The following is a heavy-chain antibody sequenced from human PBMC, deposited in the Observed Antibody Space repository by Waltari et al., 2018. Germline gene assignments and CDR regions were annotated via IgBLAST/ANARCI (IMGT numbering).Heavy chain of an antibody. D-gene: IGHD6-6*01. CDR1: GGSISSGSYY. V-gene: IGHV4-61*09. CDR2: IYTSGST. CDR3: ARRSFLAARGYFDY. Sequence: QVQLQESGPGLVKPSQTLSLTCTVSGGSISSGSYYWSWIRRPAGKGLEWIGYIYTSGSTNYNPSLKSRVTISVDTSKNQFSLKLSSVTAADTAVYYCARRSFLAARGYFDYWGQGTLVTVSS. J-gene: IGHJ4*02.